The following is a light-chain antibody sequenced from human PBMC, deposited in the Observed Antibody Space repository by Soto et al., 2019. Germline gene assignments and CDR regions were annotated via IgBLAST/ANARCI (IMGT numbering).Light chain of an antibody. Sequence: DIQMTQSPSSLSASVGDRVTITCRASQNISTNLNWYQKKPGKAPNLLIHAASTLHSGVPSRCSGSGSGTYFTITIISLQPDDFATYYCQQSYRTPPDTFGQGTKLEIK. CDR1: QNISTN. CDR3: QQSYRTPPDT. CDR2: AAS. J-gene: IGKJ2*01. V-gene: IGKV1-39*01.